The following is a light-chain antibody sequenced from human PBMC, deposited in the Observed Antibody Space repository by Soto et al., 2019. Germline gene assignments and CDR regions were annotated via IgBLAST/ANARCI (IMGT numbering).Light chain of an antibody. CDR2: DVS. CDR1: SSDVGGYNS. V-gene: IGLV2-14*03. CDR3: NSFTSSMTNV. Sequence: QSALTQPASVSGSPGESITISCTGTSSDVGGYNSVSWYQHHPGKAPKLILYDVSDRPSGVSYRFSGSKSGNTASLTISGVQAEDESDYFFNSFTSSMTNVFGSGTQVTVL. J-gene: IGLJ1*01.